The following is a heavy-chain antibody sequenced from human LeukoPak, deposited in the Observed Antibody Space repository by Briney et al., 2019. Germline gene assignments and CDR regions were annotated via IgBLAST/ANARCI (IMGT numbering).Heavy chain of an antibody. CDR2: IYYSGST. CDR1: GGSISSSSYY. J-gene: IGHJ5*02. D-gene: IGHD2-2*01. V-gene: IGHV4-39*01. Sequence: SETLSLTCTVSGGSISSSSYYWGWIRQPPGKGLEWIGSIYYSGSTYYNPSLKSRVTISVDTSKNQFSLKLSSVTAADTAVYYCASPYCSSTSCYGWFDPWGQGTPVTVSS. CDR3: ASPYCSSTSCYGWFDP.